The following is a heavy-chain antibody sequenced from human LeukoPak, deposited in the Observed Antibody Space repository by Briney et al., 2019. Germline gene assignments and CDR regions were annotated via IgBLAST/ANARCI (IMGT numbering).Heavy chain of an antibody. CDR1: GFTVSSNY. Sequence: GRSLRLSCAASGFTVSSNYMSWVRQAPGKGLEWVSVIYSGGSTYYADSVKGRFTISRDNSKNTLYLQMNSLRAEDTAVYYCASSPPMVRGVIVYWGQGTLVTVSS. V-gene: IGHV3-66*01. D-gene: IGHD3-10*01. J-gene: IGHJ4*02. CDR3: ASSPPMVRGVIVY. CDR2: IYSGGST.